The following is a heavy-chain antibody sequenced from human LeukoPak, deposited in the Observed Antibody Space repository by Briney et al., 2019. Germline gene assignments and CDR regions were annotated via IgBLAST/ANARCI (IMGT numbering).Heavy chain of an antibody. CDR2: IRYDGSNK. CDR3: ARARDKTLRWFDP. D-gene: IGHD2-15*01. CDR1: GFTFSSYE. V-gene: IGHV3-30*02. Sequence: PGGSLRLSCAASGFTFSSYEMNWVRQAPGKGLEWVAFIRYDGSNKYYADSVKGRFTISRDNSKNTLYLQMNSLRAEDTAVYYCARARDKTLRWFDPWGQGTLVTVSS. J-gene: IGHJ5*02.